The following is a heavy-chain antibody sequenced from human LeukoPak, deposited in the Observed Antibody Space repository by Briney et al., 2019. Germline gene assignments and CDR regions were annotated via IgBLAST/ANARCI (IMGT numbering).Heavy chain of an antibody. CDR3: ARTHSSGWLTTYYFDY. D-gene: IGHD6-19*01. CDR1: GYTFTSYG. CDR2: ISAYNGNT. Sequence: VASVTVSFKASGYTFTSYGISWVRQAPGQGLEWMGWISAYNGNTNYAQKLQGRVTMTTDTSTSTAYMELRSLRSDDTAVYYCARTHSSGWLTTYYFDYWGQGTLVTVSS. V-gene: IGHV1-18*01. J-gene: IGHJ4*02.